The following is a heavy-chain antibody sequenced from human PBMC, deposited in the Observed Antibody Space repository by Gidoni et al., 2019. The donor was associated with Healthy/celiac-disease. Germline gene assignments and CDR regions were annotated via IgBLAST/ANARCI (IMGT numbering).Heavy chain of an antibody. J-gene: IGHJ6*03. CDR1: GFTCSHYS. V-gene: IGHV3-48*04. CDR3: ARVRGYRTSYYMDV. D-gene: IGHD2-15*01. Sequence: DAQLEESGGGLVQRRGSTNLTCAAAGFTCSHYSMSWVRHAPGKCLEWVAYIGCTRFTIVYADSVKVRFTVSRDTAKNSLSLQMNRLRGEDAAVYYCARVRGYRTSYYMDVWGEGTRVTVSS. CDR2: IGCTRFTI.